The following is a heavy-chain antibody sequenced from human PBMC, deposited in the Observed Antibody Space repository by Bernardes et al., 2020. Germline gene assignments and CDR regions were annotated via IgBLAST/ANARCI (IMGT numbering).Heavy chain of an antibody. CDR1: GYTFTSYG. J-gene: IGHJ4*02. D-gene: IGHD1-26*01. CDR2: ISAYNGNT. CDR3: ARDGGYSGSSKGGLVDY. V-gene: IGHV1-18*01. Sequence: ASVKVSCKASGYTFTSYGISWVRQAPGQGLEWMGWISAYNGNTNYAQKLQGRVTMTTDTSTSTAYMELRSLRSDDTAVYYCARDGGYSGSSKGGLVDYWGQGTLVTVSS.